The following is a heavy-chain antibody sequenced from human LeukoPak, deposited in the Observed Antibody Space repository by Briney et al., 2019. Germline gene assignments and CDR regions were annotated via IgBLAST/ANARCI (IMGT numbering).Heavy chain of an antibody. CDR2: IYTSGST. J-gene: IGHJ4*02. Sequence: SETLSLTCTVSGGTISSYYWGWIRQPAGKGLEWIGRIYTSGSTNYNPSLKSRVTMSVDTSKNQLSLKLSSVTAADTAVYYCASSSLVVIPAAINYWGQGTLVTVSS. D-gene: IGHD2-2*01. V-gene: IGHV4-4*07. CDR1: GGTISSYY. CDR3: ASSSLVVIPAAINY.